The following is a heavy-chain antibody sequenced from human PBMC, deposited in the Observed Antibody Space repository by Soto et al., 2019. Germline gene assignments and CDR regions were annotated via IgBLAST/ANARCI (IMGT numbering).Heavy chain of an antibody. CDR3: AKAPTSNWPNGRFDP. D-gene: IGHD6-13*01. CDR1: GFTFADYA. CDR2: ISWNSGSI. Sequence: SLRLSCAASGFTFADYAMHWVRQVPGKGLEWVSGISWNSGSIGYADSVKGRFILSRDNAKNSLYLQMNSLRTDDTALYYCAKAPTSNWPNGRFDPWGQGTLVTVLL. V-gene: IGHV3-9*01. J-gene: IGHJ5*02.